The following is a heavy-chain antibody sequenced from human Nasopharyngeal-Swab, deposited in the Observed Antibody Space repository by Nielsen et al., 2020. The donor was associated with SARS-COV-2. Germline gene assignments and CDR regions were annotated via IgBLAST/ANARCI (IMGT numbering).Heavy chain of an antibody. V-gene: IGHV3-23*01. D-gene: IGHD3-16*01. CDR2: ISGDSDST. Sequence: GESLKISCAASGFTFSNFAMSWVRQAPGKGLEWVSVISGDSDSTYYTDSVRGRFTISRDNSKNTLYLQMNSLKTEDTAVYYCTTQGGFIVRWGQGTLVTVSS. J-gene: IGHJ4*02. CDR1: GFTFSNFA. CDR3: TTQGGFIVR.